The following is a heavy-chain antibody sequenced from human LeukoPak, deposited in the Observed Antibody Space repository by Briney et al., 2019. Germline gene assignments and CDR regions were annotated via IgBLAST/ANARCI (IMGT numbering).Heavy chain of an antibody. CDR3: ARDYCSSTSCLFDY. CDR1: GYTFTGDY. V-gene: IGHV1-2*06. D-gene: IGHD2-2*01. J-gene: IGHJ4*02. Sequence: GASVKVSCKASGYTFTGDYMHWVRQAPGQGLEWMGRINPNSGGTNYAQKFQGRVTMTRDTSISTAYMELSRLRSDDTAVYYCARDYCSSTSCLFDYWGQGALVTVSS. CDR2: INPNSGGT.